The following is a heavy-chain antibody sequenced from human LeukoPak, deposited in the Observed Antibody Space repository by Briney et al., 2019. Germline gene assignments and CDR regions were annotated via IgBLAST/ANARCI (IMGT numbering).Heavy chain of an antibody. CDR3: ARDVYGDGYNSFDY. Sequence: GGSLRLSCAVSGFIVSSNHMNWVRQAPGKGLEWVSVIYSGGYSGGGPFYADSVKGRFTTSSDSSKNTLCLQMNSLRAEDKAVYYCARDVYGDGYNSFDYWGLGILVTVSS. CDR2: IYSGGYSGGGP. V-gene: IGHV3-66*01. J-gene: IGHJ4*02. D-gene: IGHD5-24*01. CDR1: GFIVSSNH.